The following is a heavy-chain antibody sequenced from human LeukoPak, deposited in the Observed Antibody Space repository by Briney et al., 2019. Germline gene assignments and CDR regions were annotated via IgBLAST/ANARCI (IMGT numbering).Heavy chain of an antibody. CDR1: EFSFRSYG. CDR3: ATDGYCSGGNCYAGHFHY. Sequence: GRSLRLSCAASEFSFRSYGMNWVRQAPGKGLEWVALISFDGTNDYYVDFVGRRFTVSRDNSKNPLPLQMTRLRGEYTALYYCATDGYCSGGNCYAGHFHYWGQGTLVTLSS. CDR2: ISFDGTND. J-gene: IGHJ4*02. V-gene: IGHV3-30*03. D-gene: IGHD2-15*01.